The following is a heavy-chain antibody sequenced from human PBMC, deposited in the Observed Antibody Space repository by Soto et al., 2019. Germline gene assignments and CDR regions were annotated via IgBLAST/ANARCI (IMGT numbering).Heavy chain of an antibody. CDR2: IYYSGST. J-gene: IGHJ3*02. CDR3: GRPDYPPPHAFDI. D-gene: IGHD4-17*01. CDR1: GGSISSYY. Sequence: SETLSLTCTVSGGSISSYYWSWIRQPPGKGLEWIGYIYYSGSTNYNPSLKSRVTISVDTSKNQFSLKLSSVTAADTAVYYCGRPDYPPPHAFDIGGQGTMVTVS. V-gene: IGHV4-59*08.